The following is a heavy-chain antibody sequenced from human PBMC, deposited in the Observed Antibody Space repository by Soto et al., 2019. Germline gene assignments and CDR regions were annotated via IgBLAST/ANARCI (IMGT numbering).Heavy chain of an antibody. CDR2: IYPGDSDT. D-gene: IGHD6-6*01. CDR3: ARQRIEYSSSSGGTSVYYYGMDV. J-gene: IGHJ6*02. V-gene: IGHV5-51*01. CDR1: GYSFTSYW. Sequence: PGESLKISCKGSGYSFTSYWIGWVRQMPGKGLEWMGIIYPGDSDTRYSPSFQGQVTISADKSISTAYLQWSSLKASDTAMYYCARQRIEYSSSSGGTSVYYYGMDVWGQGTTVTVSS.